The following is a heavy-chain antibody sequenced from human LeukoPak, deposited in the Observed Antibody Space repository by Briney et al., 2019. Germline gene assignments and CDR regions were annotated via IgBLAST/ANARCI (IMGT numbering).Heavy chain of an antibody. J-gene: IGHJ4*02. D-gene: IGHD3-22*01. Sequence: GGSLRLSCAASGFTFSSYAVSWVRQAPGRGLEWVSAISGSGGSTYYADSVKGRFTISRDNSKNTLYLQMNSLRAEDTAVYYCAKASNYCDSSGYYEGWGQGTLVTVSS. CDR3: AKASNYCDSSGYYEG. V-gene: IGHV3-23*01. CDR2: ISGSGGST. CDR1: GFTFSSYA.